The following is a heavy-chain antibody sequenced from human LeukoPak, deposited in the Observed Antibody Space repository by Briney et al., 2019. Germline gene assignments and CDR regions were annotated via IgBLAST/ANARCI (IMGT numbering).Heavy chain of an antibody. CDR1: GGSISSGGYY. J-gene: IGHJ4*02. CDR3: AGLVGRYSSGLYYYYFDY. D-gene: IGHD3-22*01. V-gene: IGHV4-30-2*01. Sequence: PSQTLSLTCTVSGGSISSGGYYWSWDRQPPGKGLEWIGEMYLSGTTHSNPSVKSRVTISIDKSKNQFFLNLSSVTAADTAVYYCAGLVGRYSSGLYYYYFDYWGQGTLVTVSS. CDR2: MYLSGTT.